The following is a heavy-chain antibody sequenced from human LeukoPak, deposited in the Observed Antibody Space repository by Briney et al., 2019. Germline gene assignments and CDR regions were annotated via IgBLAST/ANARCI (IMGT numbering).Heavy chain of an antibody. V-gene: IGHV3-30-3*01. CDR1: GFTFSSYA. D-gene: IGHD1-26*01. CDR3: AREKGATRFYYYGMDV. Sequence: PGGSLRLSCAASGFTFSSYAMHWVRQAPGKGLGWVAVISYDGSNKYYADSVKGRFTISRDNSKNTLYLQMNSLRAEDTAVYYCAREKGATRFYYYGMDVWGQGTTVTVSS. J-gene: IGHJ6*02. CDR2: ISYDGSNK.